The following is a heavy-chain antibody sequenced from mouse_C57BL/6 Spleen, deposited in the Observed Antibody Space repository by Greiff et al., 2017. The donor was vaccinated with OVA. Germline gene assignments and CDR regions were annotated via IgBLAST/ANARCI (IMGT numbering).Heavy chain of an antibody. CDR1: GFSLTSYG. D-gene: IGHD3-3*01. CDR3: ARNWEGLFAY. CDR2: IWSGGST. J-gene: IGHJ3*01. V-gene: IGHV2-2*01. Sequence: VQLQQSGPGLVQPSQSLSITCTVSGFSLTSYGVHWVRQSPGQGLEWLGVIWSGGSTDYNAAFISRLSISKDNSKSQVFFKMNSLQADDTAIYYCARNWEGLFAYWGQGTLVTVSA.